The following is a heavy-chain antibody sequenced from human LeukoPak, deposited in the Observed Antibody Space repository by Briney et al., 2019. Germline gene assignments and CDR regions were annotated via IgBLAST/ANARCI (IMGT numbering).Heavy chain of an antibody. Sequence: GGSLRLSCAASGFTFSSYGMHWVRQAPGKGLEWVAFIRYDGSNKYYADSVKGRFTISRDNSKNTLYLQMNSLRAEDTAVYYCSKDPRGSVDGLYDYWGQGTLVTVSS. D-gene: IGHD3-16*01. CDR2: IRYDGSNK. CDR1: GFTFSSYG. J-gene: IGHJ4*02. CDR3: SKDPRGSVDGLYDY. V-gene: IGHV3-30*02.